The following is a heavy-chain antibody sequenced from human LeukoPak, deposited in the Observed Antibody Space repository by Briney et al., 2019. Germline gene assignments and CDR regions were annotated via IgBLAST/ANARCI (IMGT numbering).Heavy chain of an antibody. V-gene: IGHV6-1*01. Sequence: SQTLSLTCAISGDSFSSNSAAWHWLRQSPSRGLEWLGRTYYRSKWYNDYAVSVKSRITINPDTSKNQFSLQLNSVTPEDTAVYYCAREWLGILDYFDYWGQGTLVTVSS. CDR1: GDSFSSNSAA. D-gene: IGHD5-18*01. CDR3: AREWLGILDYFDY. J-gene: IGHJ4*02. CDR2: TYYRSKWYN.